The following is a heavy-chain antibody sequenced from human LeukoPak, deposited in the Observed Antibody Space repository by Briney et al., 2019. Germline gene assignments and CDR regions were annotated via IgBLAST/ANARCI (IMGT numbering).Heavy chain of an antibody. CDR2: IYYSGST. CDR3: AILMGSYYPLDY. Sequence: SETLSLTCTVSGGSISSYYWSWIRQPPGKGLEWIGYIYYSGSTNYNPSLKSRVTISVDTSKNQFSLKLSSVTAADTAVYYCAILMGSYYPLDYWGQGTLVTVSS. J-gene: IGHJ4*02. D-gene: IGHD1-26*01. CDR1: GGSISSYY. V-gene: IGHV4-59*01.